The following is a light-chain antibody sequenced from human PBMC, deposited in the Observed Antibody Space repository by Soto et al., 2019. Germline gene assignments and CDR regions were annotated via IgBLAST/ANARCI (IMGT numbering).Light chain of an antibody. V-gene: IGLV2-18*02. J-gene: IGLJ1*01. CDR1: SSDVGSYNR. CDR3: SSYTSSSTYV. Sequence: QSVLTQPPSVSGSPRQLVTISCTGTSSDVGSYNRVSWYQQPPGTAPKLMISEVSNRPSGVPDRFSGSKSGNTASLTISGLQAEDEADYYCSSYTSSSTYVFGTVTKVTVL. CDR2: EVS.